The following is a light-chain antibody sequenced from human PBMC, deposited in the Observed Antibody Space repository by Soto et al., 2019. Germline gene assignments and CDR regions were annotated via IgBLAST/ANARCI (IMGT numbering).Light chain of an antibody. V-gene: IGKV4-1*01. CDR3: QQYYTIPYT. Sequence: DIVMTQSPDSLPVSLGERAAINCTSSQYILQRSNNKNYLAWYQQKPGQPPKLLIYWASTRESGVPERFSGSGSETDFTLTITSLQAEDVAVYYCQQYYTIPYTFGQGTKVEIK. CDR1: QYILQRSNNKNY. CDR2: WAS. J-gene: IGKJ2*01.